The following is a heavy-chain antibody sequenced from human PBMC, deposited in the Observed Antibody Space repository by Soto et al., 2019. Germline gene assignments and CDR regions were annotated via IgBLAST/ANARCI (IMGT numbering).Heavy chain of an antibody. D-gene: IGHD5-12*01. Sequence: GASVKVSCKASGYTFTNYHISWVRQAPGQGLECMGWISAYNGNTNYAQTFQGRVTMTTDTSTSTVHMEVRSLRSDDTAVYYCAREGVAPYYYYGMDVWGQGTPVTVSS. CDR1: GYTFTNYH. J-gene: IGHJ6*02. CDR3: AREGVAPYYYYGMDV. CDR2: ISAYNGNT. V-gene: IGHV1-18*01.